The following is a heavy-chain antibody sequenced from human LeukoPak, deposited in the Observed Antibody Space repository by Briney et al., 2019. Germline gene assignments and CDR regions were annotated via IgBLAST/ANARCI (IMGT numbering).Heavy chain of an antibody. CDR2: IWYDGSNK. D-gene: IGHD6-13*01. V-gene: IGHV3-33*08. Sequence: GGSLRLSCAASGFTFSNYAMHWVRQAPGKGLEWVAVIWYDGSNKYYADSVKGRFTISRDNSKNTLYLQMNSLRAEDTAVYYCARDLQQAGIAADLVDYWGQGTLVTVSS. CDR3: ARDLQQAGIAADLVDY. CDR1: GFTFSNYA. J-gene: IGHJ4*02.